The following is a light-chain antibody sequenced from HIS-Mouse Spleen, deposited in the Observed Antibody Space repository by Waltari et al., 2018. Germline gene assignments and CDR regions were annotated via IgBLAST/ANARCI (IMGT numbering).Light chain of an antibody. CDR1: QGISSY. CDR3: QQLNSYPPT. V-gene: IGKV1-9*01. CDR2: AAS. J-gene: IGKJ1*01. Sequence: DIQLTQSPSFLSASVGDTVTITFRASQGISSYLAWYPQKPGKAPKLLIYAASTLQSGVPSRFSGSGSGTEFTLTISSLQPEDFATYYCQQLNSYPPTFGQGTKVEIK.